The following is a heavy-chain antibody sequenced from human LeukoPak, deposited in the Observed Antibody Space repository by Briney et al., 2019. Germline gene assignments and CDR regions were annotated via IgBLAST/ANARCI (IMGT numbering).Heavy chain of an antibody. CDR3: AREYSGYYYYWFDP. J-gene: IGHJ5*02. CDR1: GGSISSYY. D-gene: IGHD3-22*01. V-gene: IGHV4-4*07. Sequence: SETLSLTCTVSGGSISSYYWSWIRQPAGKGLEWIGRIYTRGSTNYNPSLKSRVTMSVDTSKNQFSLKLSSVTAADTAVYYCAREYSGYYYYWFDPWGQGTLVTVSS. CDR2: IYTRGST.